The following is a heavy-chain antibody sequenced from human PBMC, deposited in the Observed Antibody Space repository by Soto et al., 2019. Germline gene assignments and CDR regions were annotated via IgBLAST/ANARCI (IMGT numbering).Heavy chain of an antibody. CDR1: GGSISSYR. V-gene: IGHV4-4*07. J-gene: IGHJ5*02. CDR2: LNTYGNT. D-gene: IGHD1-7*01. CDR3: GRESGETWDYEAS. Sequence: QVQLQESGPGLVRPSETLSLTCTVSGGSISSYRWCWIRQPAGKGLEWIGRLNTYGNTHYNPSLNSRVTVSVDTSRNQFFLTLGSVTAADSAVYHCGRESGETWDYEASWGQGTPVTVSS.